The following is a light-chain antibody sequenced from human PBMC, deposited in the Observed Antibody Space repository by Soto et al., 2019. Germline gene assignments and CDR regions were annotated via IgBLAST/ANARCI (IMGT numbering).Light chain of an antibody. Sequence: QSALTQPASVSGSPGQSITISCTGNSSDVGGYNYVSWYQQHPGKAPKLMIYEVTDRPSGVSNRFSGSKSGNTASLTISGLQAEDEADYYCSSYTGSSIPYVFGTGTKLTVL. CDR1: SSDVGGYNY. CDR3: SSYTGSSIPYV. J-gene: IGLJ1*01. CDR2: EVT. V-gene: IGLV2-14*01.